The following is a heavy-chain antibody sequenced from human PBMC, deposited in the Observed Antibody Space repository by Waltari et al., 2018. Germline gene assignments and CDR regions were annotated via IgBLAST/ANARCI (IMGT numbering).Heavy chain of an antibody. CDR3: AKMYSSGWYYFDY. Sequence: QVQLVESGGGVVQPGRSLRLSCAASGFTFSSYGMHWVRRAPGKGLEWVAVISYDGSNKYYADSVKGRFTISRDNSKNTLYLQMNSLRAEDTAVYYCAKMYSSGWYYFDYWGQGTLVTVSS. V-gene: IGHV3-30*18. D-gene: IGHD6-19*01. CDR2: ISYDGSNK. J-gene: IGHJ4*02. CDR1: GFTFSSYG.